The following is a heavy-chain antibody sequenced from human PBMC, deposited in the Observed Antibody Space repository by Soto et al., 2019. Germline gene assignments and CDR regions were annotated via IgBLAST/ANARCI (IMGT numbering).Heavy chain of an antibody. D-gene: IGHD7-27*01. CDR3: ARDTGDGTFDF. CDR1: GYTFSIYA. CDR2: INAGYGNT. Sequence: ASVKVSCKASGYTFSIYAMHFVRQAPGQRLEWIGWINAGYGNTKSSQKFQDRVTISRDTSASTAYMELTSLRSEDTAVYYCARDTGDGTFDFWGQGTLVTVSS. J-gene: IGHJ4*02. V-gene: IGHV1-3*01.